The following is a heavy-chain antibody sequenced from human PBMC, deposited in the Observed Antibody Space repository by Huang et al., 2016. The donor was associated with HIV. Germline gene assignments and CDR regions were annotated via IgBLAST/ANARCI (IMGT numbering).Heavy chain of an antibody. D-gene: IGHD3-22*01. CDR3: GRLLYDSRGRSLNYFDY. J-gene: IGHJ4*02. CDR2: IYFSGTT. CDR1: GVYIRRGGYY. V-gene: IGHV4-30-4*01. Sequence: QVQLQESGPGLVKPAQTLSLTCTVSGVYIRRGGYYWSWIRQPPGKGLEWIGDIYFSGTTSYNPSLKSRVTISVDTSKNQFSLKLSSVTAADTAVYYCGRLLYDSRGRSLNYFDYWGQGALVTVSS.